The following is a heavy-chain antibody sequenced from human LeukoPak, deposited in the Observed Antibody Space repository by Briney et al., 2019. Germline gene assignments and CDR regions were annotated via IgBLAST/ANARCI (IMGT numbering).Heavy chain of an antibody. CDR1: GFTFSSYS. CDR2: ISSRSSSI. V-gene: IGHV3-48*01. CDR3: AKAVGRYCSGGSCYMDW. Sequence: GGSLRLSCAASGFTFSSYSMNWVRQAPGKGLEWISYISSRSSSIYYADSVKGRFTVSRDNSKNTLYLQMNSLRAEDTAVYYCAKAVGRYCSGGSCYMDWWGQGTLVTVSS. D-gene: IGHD2-15*01. J-gene: IGHJ4*02.